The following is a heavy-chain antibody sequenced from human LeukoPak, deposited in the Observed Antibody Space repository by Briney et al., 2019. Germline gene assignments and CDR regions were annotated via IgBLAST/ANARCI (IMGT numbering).Heavy chain of an antibody. Sequence: GESLKISCKGSGYSFTSYWIGWVRQMPGKGLEWMGIIYPSDSDTRYSPSFQGQVTISADKSISTAYLQWSSLKASDTAMYYCARGGYCSSTSCSKDYFDYWGQGTLVTVSS. CDR1: GYSFTSYW. CDR3: ARGGYCSSTSCSKDYFDY. V-gene: IGHV5-51*01. J-gene: IGHJ4*02. CDR2: IYPSDSDT. D-gene: IGHD2-2*01.